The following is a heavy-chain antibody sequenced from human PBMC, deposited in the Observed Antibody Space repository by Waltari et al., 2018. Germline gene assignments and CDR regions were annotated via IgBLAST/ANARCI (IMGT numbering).Heavy chain of an antibody. J-gene: IGHJ6*02. Sequence: EVQLVESGGGLIQPGGSLRLSCAASGFTVSSNYMNWVRQAPGKGLEWVSIIYSGGNTYYADSVKGRFTISRDNSKNTLFLQMNSLSAEDTAVYYCAKGHDSSSYYYYYGMDVWGQGTTVTVSS. V-gene: IGHV3-53*01. CDR1: GFTVSSNY. D-gene: IGHD3-22*01. CDR2: IYSGGNT. CDR3: AKGHDSSSYYYYYGMDV.